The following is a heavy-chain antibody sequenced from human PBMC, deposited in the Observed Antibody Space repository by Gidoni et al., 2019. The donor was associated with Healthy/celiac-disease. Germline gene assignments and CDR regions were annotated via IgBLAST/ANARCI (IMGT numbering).Heavy chain of an antibody. CDR3: AKSGGSTSDYYYYYGMDV. J-gene: IGHJ6*02. D-gene: IGHD2-2*01. CDR1: GFTFDANA. CDR2: SSWNSGSI. V-gene: IGHV3-9*01. Sequence: EVQLVEYGGGLVQPGRSLRLSCAASGFTFDANAMHWVRQAPGKGMEWVSGSSWNSGSIGYADSVKGRFTISRDNAKNSLYLQMNSLRAEDTALYYCAKSGGSTSDYYYYYGMDVWGQGTTVTVSS.